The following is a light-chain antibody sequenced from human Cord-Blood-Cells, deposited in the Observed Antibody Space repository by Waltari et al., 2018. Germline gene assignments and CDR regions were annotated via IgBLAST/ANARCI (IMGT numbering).Light chain of an antibody. CDR2: WAA. V-gene: IGKV4-1*01. J-gene: IGKJ1*01. CDR1: QSVLYSSNNKNY. Sequence: DIVMTQSPDSLAVSLGERATINCKSSQSVLYSSNNKNYLAWYQQKPGQPPKLLIYWAATRESGVPDRFIGSVSGTDFTLTISSLHAEDGAVYYCQQYYSTPWTFGQWTKGEIK. CDR3: QQYYSTPWT.